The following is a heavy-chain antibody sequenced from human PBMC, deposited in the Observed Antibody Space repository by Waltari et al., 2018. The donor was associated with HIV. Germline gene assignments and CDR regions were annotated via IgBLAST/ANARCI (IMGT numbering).Heavy chain of an antibody. CDR2: INSEGSST. D-gene: IGHD6-13*01. CDR1: GFTFSSYW. Sequence: EVQLVESGGGLVQPGGSLRLSCAASGFTFSSYWMHWVRHAPGKGLVWVSRINSEGSSTSYADSVKGRFTISRDNAKNTLYLQMNSLRAEDTAVYYCARDFSSWYSNWFDPWGQGTLVTVSS. J-gene: IGHJ5*02. V-gene: IGHV3-74*01. CDR3: ARDFSSWYSNWFDP.